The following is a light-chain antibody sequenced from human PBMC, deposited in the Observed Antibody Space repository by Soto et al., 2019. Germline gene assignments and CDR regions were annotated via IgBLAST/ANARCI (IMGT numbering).Light chain of an antibody. CDR2: GAS. Sequence: DIQMTQSPSSLSASVGDRVTITCRASQGIRNYLAWYQHKPGKVPNLLIYGASTLEPGVPSRFRGSGSGTEFTLTINGLQPDDFATYYCQQYDGYSPQTFGQGTKVDIK. V-gene: IGKV1-27*01. CDR3: QQYDGYSPQT. J-gene: IGKJ1*01. CDR1: QGIRNY.